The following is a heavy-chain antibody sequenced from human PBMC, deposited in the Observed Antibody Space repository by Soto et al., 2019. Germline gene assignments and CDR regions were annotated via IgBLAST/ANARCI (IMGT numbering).Heavy chain of an antibody. CDR3: ARDPPGFHSAFDF. J-gene: IGHJ4*02. Sequence: SQTLSLTCASSGDSVSSNGAAWNLIRQSPSRGLEWLGRTYDRSRRYSHYATSVKSRITVTPDTSQNQLSLQLNSVTPEDTAIYYCARDPPGFHSAFDFWGQGTLVTVSS. CDR1: GDSVSSNGAA. CDR2: TYDRSRRYS. D-gene: IGHD4-4*01. V-gene: IGHV6-1*01.